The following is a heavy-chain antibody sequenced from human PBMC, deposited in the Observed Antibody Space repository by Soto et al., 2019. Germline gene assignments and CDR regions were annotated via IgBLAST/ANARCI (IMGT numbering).Heavy chain of an antibody. CDR3: ARQNPGGGLLWFGELLSSDYYGMDV. J-gene: IGHJ6*02. Sequence: SETLSLTCTVSGGSISSGNYYWSWIRQPPGKGLEWIGFISYSGTTHYSASLRSRVSISVDTSKNQFSLKLSSVTAADTAVYYCARQNPGGGLLWFGELLSSDYYGMDVWGQGTTVTVAS. D-gene: IGHD3-10*01. CDR1: GGSISSGNYY. CDR2: ISYSGTT. V-gene: IGHV4-30-4*02.